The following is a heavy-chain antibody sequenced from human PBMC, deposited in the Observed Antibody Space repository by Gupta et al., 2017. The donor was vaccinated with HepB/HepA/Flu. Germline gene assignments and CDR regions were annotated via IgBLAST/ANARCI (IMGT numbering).Heavy chain of an antibody. CDR3: AKDPQKGYSYGLVDY. D-gene: IGHD5-18*01. CDR1: SSYG. V-gene: IGHV3-30*18. Sequence: SSYGMHWVRQAPGKGLEWVAVISYDGSNKYYADSVKGRFTISRDNSKNTRYLQMNSLRAEDTAVYYCAKDPQKGYSYGLVDYWGQGTLVTVSS. J-gene: IGHJ4*02. CDR2: ISYDGSNK.